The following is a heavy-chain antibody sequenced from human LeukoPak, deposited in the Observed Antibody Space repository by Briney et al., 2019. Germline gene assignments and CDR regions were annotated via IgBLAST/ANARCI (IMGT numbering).Heavy chain of an antibody. Sequence: GGSLRLSCAASGFTFSSYGMHWVRQAPGKGLEWVAVIWYDGSNKYYADSVKGRFTISRDNSKNTLYLQMNSLRAEDTAVYYCARDRGHNWNAPGDWFDPWGQGTLVTVSS. J-gene: IGHJ5*02. D-gene: IGHD1-20*01. CDR3: ARDRGHNWNAPGDWFDP. V-gene: IGHV3-33*01. CDR2: IWYDGSNK. CDR1: GFTFSSYG.